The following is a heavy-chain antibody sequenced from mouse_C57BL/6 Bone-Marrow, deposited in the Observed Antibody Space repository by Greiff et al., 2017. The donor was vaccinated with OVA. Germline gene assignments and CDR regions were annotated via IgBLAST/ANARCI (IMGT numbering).Heavy chain of an antibody. D-gene: IGHD1-1*01. Sequence: EVKLMESGGGLVQPKGSLKLSCAASGFSFNTYAMNWVRQAPGKGLEWVARIRSKSNNYATYYADSVKDRFTISRDDSESMLYLQMNNLKTEDTAMYYCVRAVVGFDYWGQGTTLTVSS. CDR3: VRAVVGFDY. CDR1: GFSFNTYA. J-gene: IGHJ2*01. V-gene: IGHV10-1*01. CDR2: IRSKSNNYAT.